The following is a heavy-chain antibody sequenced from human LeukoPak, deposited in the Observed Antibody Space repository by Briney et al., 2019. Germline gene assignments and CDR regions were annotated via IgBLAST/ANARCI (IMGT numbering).Heavy chain of an antibody. CDR1: GYTFTGYY. CDR2: INPNSGGT. D-gene: IGHD6-13*01. J-gene: IGHJ6*03. Sequence: ASVKVSCKASGYTFTGYYMRWVRQAPGQGLEWMGWINPNSGGTNYAQKFQGRVTMTRDTSISTAYMELSRLRSDDTAVYYCACIAAASVYYYYMDVWGKGTTVTVSS. CDR3: ACIAAASVYYYYMDV. V-gene: IGHV1-2*02.